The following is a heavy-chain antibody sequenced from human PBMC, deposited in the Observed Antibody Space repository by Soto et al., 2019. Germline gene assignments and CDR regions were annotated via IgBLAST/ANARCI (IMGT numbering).Heavy chain of an antibody. CDR3: ARQRYCSSTSCYGGYYYGMDV. D-gene: IGHD2-2*01. CDR2: IYPGDSDT. Sequence: GESLKISCKVSGYSFASQWISWVRQMPGKGLEWMGIIYPGDSDTRYSPSFQGQVTISADKSISTAYLQWSSLKASDTAMYYCARQRYCSSTSCYGGYYYGMDVWGQGTTVTVSS. CDR1: GYSFASQW. V-gene: IGHV5-51*01. J-gene: IGHJ6*02.